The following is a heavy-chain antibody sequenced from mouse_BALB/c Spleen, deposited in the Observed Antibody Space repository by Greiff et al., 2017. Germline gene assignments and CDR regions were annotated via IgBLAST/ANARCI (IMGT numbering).Heavy chain of an antibody. CDR3: ARYDNYRFAY. V-gene: IGHV1-80*01. J-gene: IGHJ3*01. CDR1: GYAFSSYW. CDR2: IYPGDGDT. Sequence: QVHVKQSGAELVRPGSSVKISCKASGYAFSSYWMNWVKQRPGQGLEWIGQIYPGDGDTNYNGKFKGKATLTADKSSSTAYMQLSSLTSEDSAVYFCARYDNYRFAYWGQGTLVTVSA. D-gene: IGHD2-1*01.